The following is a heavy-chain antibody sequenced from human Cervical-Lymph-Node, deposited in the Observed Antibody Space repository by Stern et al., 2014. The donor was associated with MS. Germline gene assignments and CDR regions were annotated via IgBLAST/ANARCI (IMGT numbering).Heavy chain of an antibody. CDR2: IVPYDSDT. Sequence: EVQLVESGAEVKKPGESLKISCKLSGYSFTIYYIAWVRQMPGKGLEWMGVIVPYDSDTTYSPSFQGQVPISADKSITTAYLQWSSLRASDTAMYYCARHVQGFDYWGQGTLVTVSS. V-gene: IGHV5-51*01. CDR1: GYSFTIYY. J-gene: IGHJ4*02. CDR3: ARHVQGFDY.